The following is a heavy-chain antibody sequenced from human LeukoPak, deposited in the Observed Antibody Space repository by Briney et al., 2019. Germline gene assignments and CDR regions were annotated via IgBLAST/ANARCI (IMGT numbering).Heavy chain of an antibody. CDR2: ISATGSYT. V-gene: IGHV3-11*05. Sequence: GGSLRLSCAASGFTFSDYYMSWIRQAPGKGLEWVSYISATGSYTNYADSVKGRFTISRDNAKRDNAKNSLYLQMNSLRAEDTAVYYCAKDQGDSSGWYFNYWGQGTLVTVSS. D-gene: IGHD6-19*01. CDR1: GFTFSDYY. J-gene: IGHJ4*02. CDR3: AKDQGDSSGWYFNY.